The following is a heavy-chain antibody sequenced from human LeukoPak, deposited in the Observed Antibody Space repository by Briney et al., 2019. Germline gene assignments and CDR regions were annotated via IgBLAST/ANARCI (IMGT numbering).Heavy chain of an antibody. CDR2: FYAGGST. Sequence: PSETLSLTCSVSSAFVSVNYWGWIRQSAGKGLEWIVRFYAGGSTNYNPSLMGRVAVSVDESKNQFSLSLTSVTAADTAMYYCAGSPVGKGDPFDLWGQGTMVTVSP. CDR1: SAFVSVNY. CDR3: AGSPVGKGDPFDL. V-gene: IGHV4-4*07. J-gene: IGHJ3*01. D-gene: IGHD4-23*01.